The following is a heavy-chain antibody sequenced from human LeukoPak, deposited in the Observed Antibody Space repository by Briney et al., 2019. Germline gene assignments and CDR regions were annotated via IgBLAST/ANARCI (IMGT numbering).Heavy chain of an antibody. Sequence: GASVKVSCKASGYTFSGYYVYWVRQAPGQGLECVGWINHNSGATNYAQKFQDRVTMTRDTSVSTAYMELSRLRSDDTAVYYCARDKRDCTTTTCYDYFDYWGQGTLVTVSS. CDR3: ARDKRDCTTTTCYDYFDY. CDR2: INHNSGAT. CDR1: GYTFSGYY. J-gene: IGHJ4*02. D-gene: IGHD2-2*01. V-gene: IGHV1-2*02.